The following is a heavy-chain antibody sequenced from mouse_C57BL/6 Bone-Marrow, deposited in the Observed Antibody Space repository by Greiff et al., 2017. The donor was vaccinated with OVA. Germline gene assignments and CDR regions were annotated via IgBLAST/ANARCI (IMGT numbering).Heavy chain of an antibody. CDR2: IDPSDSYT. J-gene: IGHJ2*01. V-gene: IGHV1-59*01. CDR3: ASRILYGSSYLYYFDY. CDR1: GYTFTSYW. D-gene: IGHD1-1*01. Sequence: QVHVKQSGAELVRPGTSVKLSCKASGYTFTSYWMHWVKQRPGQGLEWIGVIDPSDSYTNYNQKFKGKATLTVDTSSSTAYMQLSSLTSEDSAVYYCASRILYGSSYLYYFDYWGQGTTLTVSS.